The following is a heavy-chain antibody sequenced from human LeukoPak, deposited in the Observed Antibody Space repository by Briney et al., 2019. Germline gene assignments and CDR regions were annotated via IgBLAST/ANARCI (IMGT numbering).Heavy chain of an antibody. CDR2: IYSDGST. D-gene: IGHD6-13*01. CDR3: ARDPQSSQQLVSY. Sequence: PGGSLRLSCAASGFTVSSKYMTWVRQAPGKGLEWVSVIYSDGSTYYADSVKGRFTISRDNSKNTLYLQMNSLRAEDTAVYYCARDPQSSQQLVSYWGQGTLATVSS. V-gene: IGHV3-53*01. CDR1: GFTVSSKY. J-gene: IGHJ4*02.